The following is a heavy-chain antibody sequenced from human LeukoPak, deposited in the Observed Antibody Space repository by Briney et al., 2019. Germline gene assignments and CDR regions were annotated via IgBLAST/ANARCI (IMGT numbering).Heavy chain of an antibody. CDR3: ARDRDRTTAINYYYYYGMDV. CDR1: GFTFSSYG. J-gene: IGHJ6*02. D-gene: IGHD1/OR15-1a*01. Sequence: GGSLRLSCAASGFTFSSYGMHWVRQAPGKGLEWVAVIWYDGSNKYYADSVKGRFTISRDNSKNTLYLQMNSLRAEDTAVYYWARDRDRTTAINYYYYYGMDVWGQGTTVTVSS. V-gene: IGHV3-33*01. CDR2: IWYDGSNK.